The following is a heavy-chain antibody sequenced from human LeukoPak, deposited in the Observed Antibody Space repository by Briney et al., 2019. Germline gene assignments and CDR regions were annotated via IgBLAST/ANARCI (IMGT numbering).Heavy chain of an antibody. CDR3: ARYPLSYSSNWHYYFDY. V-gene: IGHV1-18*01. D-gene: IGHD6-13*01. CDR1: GYTFTSYG. Sequence: ASVKVSCKASGYTFTSYGVSWVRQAPGQGLEWMGWISGSNGNTNNAQRVQGRVTMTTDTSTSTAYMELRSLRSDDTAVYYCARYPLSYSSNWHYYFDYWGQGTLLTVSS. CDR2: ISGSNGNT. J-gene: IGHJ4*02.